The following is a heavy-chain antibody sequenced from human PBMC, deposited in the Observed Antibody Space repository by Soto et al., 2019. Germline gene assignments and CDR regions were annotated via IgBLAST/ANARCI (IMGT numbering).Heavy chain of an antibody. J-gene: IGHJ1*01. V-gene: IGHV4-30-4*01. Sequence: QVQLQESGPGLVKPSQTLSLTCTVSGGSISSGDYYWSWIRQPPGKGLEWIGYIYYSGSTYYNPSLKSRVTLSVDTSKNQFSLKLSSVTAADTAVYYCARSTVTTSRAKYFQHWGQGTLVTVSS. CDR3: ARSTVTTSRAKYFQH. CDR2: IYYSGST. CDR1: GGSISSGDYY. D-gene: IGHD4-17*01.